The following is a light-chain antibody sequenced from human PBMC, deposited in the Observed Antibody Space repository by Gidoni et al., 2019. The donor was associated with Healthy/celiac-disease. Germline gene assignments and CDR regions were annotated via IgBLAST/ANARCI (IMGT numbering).Light chain of an antibody. CDR1: QSISSW. CDR2: DAS. V-gene: IGKV1-5*01. J-gene: IGKJ2*01. CDR3: QQYNSRYT. Sequence: DIQMTQSPSTLSASVGDRVTITCRASQSISSWLAWYQQKPGKAPKLLIYDASSLESGVPSRFSGSGSGTEFTLTISSLQLDDFATYYCQQYNSRYTFGQGTKLEIK.